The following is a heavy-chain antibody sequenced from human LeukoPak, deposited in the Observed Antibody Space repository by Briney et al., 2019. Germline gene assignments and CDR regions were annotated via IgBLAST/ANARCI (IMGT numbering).Heavy chain of an antibody. CDR1: GGSFSGYY. CDR3: ARGPEYYYYYMDV. CDR2: INHSGST. V-gene: IGHV4-34*01. J-gene: IGHJ6*03. Sequence: PSETLSLTCAVYGGSFSGYYWSWIRQPPGKGLEWIGEINHSGSTNYNPSLKSRVTISVDTSKNQFSLKLSSVTAADTAVYYCARGPEYYYYYMDVWGKGTTVTVSS. D-gene: IGHD1-14*01.